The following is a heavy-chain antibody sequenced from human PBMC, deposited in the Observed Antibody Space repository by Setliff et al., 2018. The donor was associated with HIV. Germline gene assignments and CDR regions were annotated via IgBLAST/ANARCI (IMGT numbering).Heavy chain of an antibody. V-gene: IGHV3-23*01. CDR2: ISGSGGST. Sequence: LRLSCAASGFTFSKYDMTWVRQAPGKGLEWVSGISGSGGSTSYADSVKGRFTISRGNSKNRLYLQMNSLRAEDTAVYYCAKDRGCSVWGQGTLVTVSS. CDR1: GFTFSKYD. D-gene: IGHD2-8*01. CDR3: AKDRGCSV. J-gene: IGHJ4*02.